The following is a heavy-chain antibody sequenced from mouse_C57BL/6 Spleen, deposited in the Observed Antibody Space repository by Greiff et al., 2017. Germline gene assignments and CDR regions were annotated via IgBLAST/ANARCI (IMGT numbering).Heavy chain of an antibody. Sequence: QVQLQQSGAELVRPGTSVKLSCKASGYTFTSYWMHWVKQRPGQGLEWIGVIDPSDSYTNYNQKFKGKATLTVDTSSSTAYMQLSSLTSEDSAVYCCARKTTVVAHYYAMDYWGQGTSVTVSS. CDR3: ARKTTVVAHYYAMDY. CDR1: GYTFTSYW. J-gene: IGHJ4*01. V-gene: IGHV1-59*01. D-gene: IGHD1-1*01. CDR2: IDPSDSYT.